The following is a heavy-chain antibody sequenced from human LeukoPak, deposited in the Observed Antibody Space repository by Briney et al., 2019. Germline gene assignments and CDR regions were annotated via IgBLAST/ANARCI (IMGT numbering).Heavy chain of an antibody. D-gene: IGHD2-15*01. Sequence: SVKVSCKASGGTFSSYTISWVRQATGQGLEWMGRIIPILGIANYAQKFQGRVTITADKSTSTAYMELSSLRSEDTAVYYCAREVVADPFDYWGQGTLVTVSS. CDR3: AREVVADPFDY. V-gene: IGHV1-69*04. CDR1: GGTFSSYT. J-gene: IGHJ4*02. CDR2: IIPILGIA.